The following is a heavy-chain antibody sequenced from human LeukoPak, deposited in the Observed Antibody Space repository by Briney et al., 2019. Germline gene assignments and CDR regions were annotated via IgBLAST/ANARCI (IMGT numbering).Heavy chain of an antibody. Sequence: GGSLRLSCAASGFTFSSYAMSWVRQAPGKGLEWVSAISGSGGSTYYADSVKGRFTISRDNSKNTLYLQMNSLRAEDTAVYYCAKDYVWEGAPYYYYGMDVWGQGTTVTVSS. CDR2: ISGSGGST. CDR3: AKDYVWEGAPYYYYGMDV. CDR1: GFTFSSYA. V-gene: IGHV3-23*01. D-gene: IGHD3-16*01. J-gene: IGHJ6*02.